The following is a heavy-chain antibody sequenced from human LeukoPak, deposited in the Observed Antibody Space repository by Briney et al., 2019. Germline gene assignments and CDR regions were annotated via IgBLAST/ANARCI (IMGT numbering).Heavy chain of an antibody. V-gene: IGHV3-23*01. Sequence: TGGSLRLSCAASGFTFSSYAMSWVRQAPGKGLEWVSAISGSGGSTYYADSVKGRFTVSRDNSKNTLYLQMNSLRAEDTAVYYCAKKAGWFTKVYYYYGMDVWGQGTTVTVSS. J-gene: IGHJ6*02. CDR2: ISGSGGST. D-gene: IGHD6-19*01. CDR1: GFTFSSYA. CDR3: AKKAGWFTKVYYYYGMDV.